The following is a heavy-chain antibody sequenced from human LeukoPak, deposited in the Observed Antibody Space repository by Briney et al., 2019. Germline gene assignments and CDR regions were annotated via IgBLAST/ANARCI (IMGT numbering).Heavy chain of an antibody. CDR2: IGSAGTYI. V-gene: IGHV3-21*01. J-gene: IGHJ4*02. D-gene: IGHD6-6*01. CDR3: ARDLSSSSFDY. Sequence: PGGSLRLSCTAYGFTFSNYRMNWVRQAPGKGLEWVSSIGSAGTYIYYADSINGRFTISRDNAKNSLYLQMDSLRVEDTALYYCARDLSSSSFDYWGQGTLVTVS. CDR1: GFTFSNYR.